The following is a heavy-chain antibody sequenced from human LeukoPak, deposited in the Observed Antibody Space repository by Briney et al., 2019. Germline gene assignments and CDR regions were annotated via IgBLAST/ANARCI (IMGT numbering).Heavy chain of an antibody. J-gene: IGHJ4*02. D-gene: IGHD6-13*01. CDR3: AREGSNWSFDY. Sequence: GGSLRLSCAASGFTFSSYAMSWVRQAPGKGLEWVSAISGRGGSTYYADSVKGRFTISRDNPKSTVYLQMNRLRAEDTAVYYCAREGSNWSFDYWGQGTLVTVSS. CDR2: ISGRGGST. CDR1: GFTFSSYA. V-gene: IGHV3-23*01.